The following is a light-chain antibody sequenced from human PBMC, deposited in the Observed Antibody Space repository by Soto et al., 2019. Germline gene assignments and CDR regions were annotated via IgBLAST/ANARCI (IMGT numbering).Light chain of an antibody. CDR3: SSYTTSSTLV. V-gene: IGLV2-14*01. Sequence: QSVLTQPASVSGSPGQSIAISCAGTSSDIGTYNHVSWYQQHPGKAPQLIIYEDINRPSGLSSRFSGSKSGNTASLTISGLQAGDEADYFCSSYTTSSTLVCGTGTKLTVL. J-gene: IGLJ1*01. CDR2: EDI. CDR1: SSDIGTYNH.